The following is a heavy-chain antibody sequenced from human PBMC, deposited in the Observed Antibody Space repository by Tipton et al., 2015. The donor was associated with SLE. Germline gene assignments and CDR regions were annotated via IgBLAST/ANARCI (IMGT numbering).Heavy chain of an antibody. Sequence: LSCAVSGGSITTYYWSWIRQSPGKGLEWIGYFYYSGSTKYNPSLKSRVTMSVDTSKNHFSVKLSSVTAADTAIYYCARVWSGYSSSYFDLWGRGTLVTVSS. CDR1: GGSITTYY. D-gene: IGHD3-3*01. J-gene: IGHJ2*01. V-gene: IGHV4-59*01. CDR3: ARVWSGYSSSYFDL. CDR2: FYYSGST.